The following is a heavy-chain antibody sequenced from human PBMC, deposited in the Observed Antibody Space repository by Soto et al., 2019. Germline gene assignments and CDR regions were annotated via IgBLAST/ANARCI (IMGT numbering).Heavy chain of an antibody. V-gene: IGHV3-66*01. Sequence: GGSLRLSCAASGFTVGSNYMSWVRQAPGKGLEWVSVIYSGGSTYYADSVKGRFTISRDNSKNTLYLQMNSLRAEDTAVYYCARGSYNWNDGAFDIWGQGTMVTVSS. CDR1: GFTVGSNY. D-gene: IGHD1-1*01. J-gene: IGHJ3*02. CDR3: ARGSYNWNDGAFDI. CDR2: IYSGGST.